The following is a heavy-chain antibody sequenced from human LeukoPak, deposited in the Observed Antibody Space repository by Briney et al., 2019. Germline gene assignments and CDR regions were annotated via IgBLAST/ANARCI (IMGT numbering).Heavy chain of an antibody. V-gene: IGHV4-59*01. J-gene: IGHJ4*02. D-gene: IGHD2-21*02. CDR3: ARVEICGGDCYSFDY. Sequence: SETLSLTCTVSGGSISNSYWSWIRQPPGKGLEWIGYIYYSGSTNYNPSLKSRVTITVDTSKNQFSLKLSSVTAADTAVYYCARVEICGGDCYSFDYWGQGTLVTVSS. CDR1: GGSISNSY. CDR2: IYYSGST.